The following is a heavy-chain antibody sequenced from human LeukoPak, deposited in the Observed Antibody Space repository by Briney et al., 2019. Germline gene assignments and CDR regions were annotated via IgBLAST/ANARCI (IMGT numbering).Heavy chain of an antibody. CDR2: INHSGST. D-gene: IGHD6-13*01. CDR1: GGSFSGYY. Sequence: PSETLSLTCAVYGGSFSGYYWSWIRQPPGKGLEWIGEINHSGSTNYNPSLKSRVTISVDTSKNQFSLKLSSVTAADTAVYYCARVQRGSHSDYWGQGTLVTVSS. CDR3: ARVQRGSHSDY. V-gene: IGHV4-34*01. J-gene: IGHJ4*02.